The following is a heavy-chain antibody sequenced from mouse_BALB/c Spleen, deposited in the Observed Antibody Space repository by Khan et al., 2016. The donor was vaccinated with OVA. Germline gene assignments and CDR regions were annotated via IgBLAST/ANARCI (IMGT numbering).Heavy chain of an antibody. J-gene: IGHJ2*01. Sequence: QVQLKQSGAELAKPGASVKMSCTASGYTFTSYWMHWIKQRPGQGLEWIGYINPTSGYTDYNQKFKDKATLTADKSSSTAYMQLSSLTSYDSAVYYCARDRIDYGGQGTALTVSS. V-gene: IGHV1-7*01. CDR1: GYTFTSYW. CDR2: INPTSGYT. CDR3: ARDRIDY.